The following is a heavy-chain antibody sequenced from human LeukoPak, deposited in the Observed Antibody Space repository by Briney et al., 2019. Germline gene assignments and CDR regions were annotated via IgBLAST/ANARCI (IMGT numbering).Heavy chain of an antibody. CDR1: GFTFSSYE. J-gene: IGHJ4*02. V-gene: IGHV3-48*03. CDR2: ISSSGSTI. Sequence: LPGGSLRLSCAASGFTFSSYEMNWVRQAPGKGLEWVSYISSSGSTIYYADSVKGRFTISRDNAKNSLYLQMNSLRAEDTAVYYCAKGVEYYDSSGYYDYWGQGTLVTVSS. CDR3: AKGVEYYDSSGYYDY. D-gene: IGHD3-22*01.